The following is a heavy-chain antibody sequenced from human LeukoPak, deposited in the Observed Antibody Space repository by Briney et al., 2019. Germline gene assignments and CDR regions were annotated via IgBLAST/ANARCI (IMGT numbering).Heavy chain of an antibody. Sequence: SETLSLTCTVSGGSISGYYWSWIRQPPGKGLEWIGYIFYSRSTTYNPSLKSRVTISVDTSKNQFSLKLNSVTAADTALYYCARETGSPGAVAGLFDYWGQRALVTVSS. D-gene: IGHD6-19*01. V-gene: IGHV4-59*01. CDR1: GGSISGYY. CDR2: IFYSRST. J-gene: IGHJ4*02. CDR3: ARETGSPGAVAGLFDY.